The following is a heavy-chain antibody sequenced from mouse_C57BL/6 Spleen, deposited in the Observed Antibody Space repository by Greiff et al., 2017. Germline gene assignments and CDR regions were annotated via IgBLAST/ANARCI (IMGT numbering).Heavy chain of an antibody. V-gene: IGHV3-6*01. CDR3: ARTSHYYYGSSPDY. D-gene: IGHD1-1*01. Sequence: EVQVVESGPGLVKPSQSLSLTCSVTGYSITSGYYWNWIRQFPGNKLEWRGYISYDGSNNYNPSLKNRISITRDTSKNQFFLKLNSVTTEDTATYDCARTSHYYYGSSPDYWGQGTTLTVSS. J-gene: IGHJ2*01. CDR1: GYSITSGYY. CDR2: ISYDGSN.